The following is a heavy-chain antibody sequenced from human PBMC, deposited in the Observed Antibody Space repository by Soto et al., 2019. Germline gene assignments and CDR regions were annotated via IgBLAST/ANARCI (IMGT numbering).Heavy chain of an antibody. D-gene: IGHD2-8*02. CDR2: VTPSTGRA. Sequence: ASVKVSCKASGYSFTNYDINWVRQATGQGLEWMGWVTPSTGRAGYAQNFQGRVTITRDTSITTAYMELNSLTDEDTAVYYCASVVLIRISGGRMSGDCGYFAFSGRGTAVTVSS. J-gene: IGHJ2*01. CDR1: GYSFTNYD. CDR3: ASVVLIRISGGRMSGDCGYFAF. V-gene: IGHV1-8*01.